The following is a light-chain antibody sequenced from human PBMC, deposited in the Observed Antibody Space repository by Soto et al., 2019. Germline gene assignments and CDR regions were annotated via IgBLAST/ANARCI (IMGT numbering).Light chain of an antibody. CDR3: SSFTSSNTLV. Sequence: QSALTQPASVSGSPGQSITISCTGTSSDVGGYNYVSWYQQDPGKAPKLIIYDVSNRPSGVSNRFSGSKSGNTASLTISGLQAEDEADFYCSSFTSSNTLVFGTGTKLTVL. J-gene: IGLJ1*01. CDR1: SSDVGGYNY. CDR2: DVS. V-gene: IGLV2-14*01.